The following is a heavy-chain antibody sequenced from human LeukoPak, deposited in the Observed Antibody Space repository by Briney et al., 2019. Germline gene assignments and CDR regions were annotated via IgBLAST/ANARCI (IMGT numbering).Heavy chain of an antibody. J-gene: IGHJ4*02. Sequence: ASVKVSCKASGYTFTGYYMHWVRQAPGQGLEWMGWINLNSGGTNYAQKFQDRVSMTRDTSISTAYMQLSRLRSDDTAVYYCARFNLIRGFDYWGQGTLVTVSS. D-gene: IGHD3-10*01. CDR2: INLNSGGT. V-gene: IGHV1-2*02. CDR1: GYTFTGYY. CDR3: ARFNLIRGFDY.